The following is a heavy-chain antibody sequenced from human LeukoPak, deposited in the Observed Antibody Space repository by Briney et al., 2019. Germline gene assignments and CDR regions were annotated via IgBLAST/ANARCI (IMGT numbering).Heavy chain of an antibody. CDR3: ARQLLRYFEPPDAFDI. CDR1: GFTVSSNY. J-gene: IGHJ3*02. Sequence: GGSLRLSCAASGFTVSSNYMSWVRQAPGRGLEWVSVIYSAGSTYYADSVKGRFTISRDNSKNTLYLQMNSLRAEDTAVYYCARQLLRYFEPPDAFDIWGQGTMVTVSS. V-gene: IGHV3-53*01. D-gene: IGHD3-9*01. CDR2: IYSAGST.